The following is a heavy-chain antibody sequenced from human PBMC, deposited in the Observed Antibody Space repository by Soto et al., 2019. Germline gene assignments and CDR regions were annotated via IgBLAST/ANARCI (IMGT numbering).Heavy chain of an antibody. Sequence: EVQLVESGGGLVQPGGSLRLSCAASGFTVSSNYMSWVRQAPGKGLEWVSVIYSGGSTYYADSVKGRFTISRHNSKNTLYLQMNSLRAEDTAVYYCARVNGERPYYYYDYMDVWGKGTTVTVSS. CDR2: IYSGGST. V-gene: IGHV3-53*04. J-gene: IGHJ6*03. D-gene: IGHD3-10*01. CDR1: GFTVSSNY. CDR3: ARVNGERPYYYYDYMDV.